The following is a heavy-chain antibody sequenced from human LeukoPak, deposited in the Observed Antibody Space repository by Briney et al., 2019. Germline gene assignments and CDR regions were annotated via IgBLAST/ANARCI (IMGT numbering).Heavy chain of an antibody. J-gene: IGHJ5*02. D-gene: IGHD5-18*01. V-gene: IGHV1-69*04. Sequence: ASVKVSCKASGGTFSSYTISWVRQAPGQGLEWMGRIIPILGIANYAQKFQGRVTITADKSTSTAYMELSSLRSEDTAVYYCARDRDAGYNHDRGSYWFDPWGQGTLVTVSS. CDR1: GGTFSSYT. CDR2: IIPILGIA. CDR3: ARDRDAGYNHDRGSYWFDP.